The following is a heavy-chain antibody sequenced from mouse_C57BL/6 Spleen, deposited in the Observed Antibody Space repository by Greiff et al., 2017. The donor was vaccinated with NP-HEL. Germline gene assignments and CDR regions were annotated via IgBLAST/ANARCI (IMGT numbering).Heavy chain of an antibody. Sequence: VKLVESGPGLVQPSQSLSITCTVSGFSLTSYGVHWVRQSPGKGLEWLGVIWSGGSTDYNAAFMSRLSITKDNSKSQVIFKMNSLQADDTAIYYCAKAETGTFAYWGQGTLVTVSA. J-gene: IGHJ3*01. CDR1: GFSLTSYG. CDR3: AKAETGTFAY. CDR2: IWSGGST. V-gene: IGHV2-5*01. D-gene: IGHD4-1*01.